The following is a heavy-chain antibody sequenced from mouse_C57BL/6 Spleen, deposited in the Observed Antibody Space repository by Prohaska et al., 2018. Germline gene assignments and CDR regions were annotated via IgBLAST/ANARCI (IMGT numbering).Heavy chain of an antibody. Sequence: YTFTDYYMNWVKQSHGKSLEWIGDINPNNGGTSYNQKFKGKATLTVDKSSSTAYMELRSLTSEDSAVYYCARGEGYGYEYYFYYWSLGTTLTVSS. D-gene: IGHD2-2*01. CDR2: INPNNGGT. V-gene: IGHV1-26*01. CDR3: ARGEGYGYEYYFYY. CDR1: YTFTDYY. J-gene: IGHJ2*01.